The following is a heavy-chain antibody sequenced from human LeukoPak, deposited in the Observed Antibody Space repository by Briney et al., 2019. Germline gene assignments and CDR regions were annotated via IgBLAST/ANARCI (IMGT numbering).Heavy chain of an antibody. CDR2: IKTKSDGGTT. V-gene: IGHV3-15*01. CDR3: ARGYCSSDSCYKGPYDF. Sequence: KAGGSLRLSCANSGFIFSKAWMSWVRQAPGKGLEWVGHIKTKSDGGTTDYAAPVKGRFFISRDDSKDTLYLQMNSLKIEDTAVYYCARGYCSSDSCYKGPYDFWGQGTPVTVSS. J-gene: IGHJ4*02. D-gene: IGHD2-2*02. CDR1: GFIFSKAW.